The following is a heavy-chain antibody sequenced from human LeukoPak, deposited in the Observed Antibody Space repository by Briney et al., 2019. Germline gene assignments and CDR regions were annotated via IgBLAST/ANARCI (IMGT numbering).Heavy chain of an antibody. CDR3: ASLDTAKQPLANH. V-gene: IGHV3-7*03. CDR2: IREERGQE. Sequence: GGFLRLSCVASGLTVSNHWMSWVRQAPGKGLEWVANIREERGQEYYVDSVKGRFTISKNSAKNSLYLQMNTLRVEDTAMYYCASLDTAKQPLANHWGQGTLVTVSS. CDR1: GLTVSNHW. D-gene: IGHD5-18*01. J-gene: IGHJ5*02.